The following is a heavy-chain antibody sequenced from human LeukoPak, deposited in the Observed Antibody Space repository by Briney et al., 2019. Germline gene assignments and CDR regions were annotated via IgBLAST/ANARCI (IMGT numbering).Heavy chain of an antibody. CDR3: AKGHYEFDY. D-gene: IGHD4-17*01. Sequence: GGSLRLSCAASGFTIGDYAMSWFRQAPGKGLEWVSAISGSGGSTYYADSVKGRFTISRDNSKNTLYLQMNSLRAEDTAVYYCAKGHYEFDYWGQGTLVTVSS. V-gene: IGHV3-23*01. J-gene: IGHJ4*02. CDR1: GFTIGDYA. CDR2: ISGSGGST.